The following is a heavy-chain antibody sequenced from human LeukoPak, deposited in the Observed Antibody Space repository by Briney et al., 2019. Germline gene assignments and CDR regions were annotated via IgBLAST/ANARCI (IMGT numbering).Heavy chain of an antibody. Sequence: GAAVKVSCKASGYAFTSYYMHWVRQAPGQGLEWMGIINPSGGSTSYAQKFQGRVTMTRDMSTSTVYMELSSLRSEDTAVYYCARDSVRGAAAGTPGAPPGYWGQGTLVTVSS. CDR3: ARDSVRGAAAGTPGAPPGY. CDR1: GYAFTSYY. D-gene: IGHD6-13*01. V-gene: IGHV1-46*01. CDR2: INPSGGST. J-gene: IGHJ4*02.